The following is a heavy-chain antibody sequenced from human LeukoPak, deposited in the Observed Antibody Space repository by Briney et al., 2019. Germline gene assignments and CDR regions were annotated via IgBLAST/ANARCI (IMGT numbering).Heavy chain of an antibody. D-gene: IGHD3-22*01. CDR2: IIPIFGTA. CDR3: AREPVPRSSGLQY. Sequence: ASVTVSCKASGITFSYCTITWVRQAPGQGLEWMGRIIPIFGTADYAQKFQGRVTMTTDESTNTAYMELSNLRSEDTAVYYCAREPVPRSSGLQYWGQGTLVTVSS. CDR1: GITFSYCT. V-gene: IGHV1-69*05. J-gene: IGHJ4*02.